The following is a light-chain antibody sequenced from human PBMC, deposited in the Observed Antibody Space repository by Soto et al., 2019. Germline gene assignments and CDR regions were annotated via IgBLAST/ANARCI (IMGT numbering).Light chain of an antibody. J-gene: IGKJ5*01. CDR3: QKRHMWPIT. V-gene: IGKV3-11*01. CDR2: DGC. Sequence: EVVLTQSPVTLSLSPGERATLSCRASQSFRGLLAWYQQKPGQAPSLLIYDGCNRATGIPPRFSGSGSGTDLTLTISSLEPEDSAVYYCQKRHMWPITFGQGTRLEIK. CDR1: QSFRGL.